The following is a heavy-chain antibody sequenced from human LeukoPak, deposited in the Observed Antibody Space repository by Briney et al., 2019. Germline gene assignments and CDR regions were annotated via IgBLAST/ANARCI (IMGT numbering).Heavy chain of an antibody. D-gene: IGHD3-3*01. Sequence: GGSLRLSCVASGFFFDDYGMHWVRQVPGKGLEWVSGISWQSRTRKYADSVRGRFTISRDNAKNSLYLQMNSLKLEDTALYYCVKGRDFWSGLDVWGQGTMVTDS. CDR2: ISWQSRTR. V-gene: IGHV3-9*01. J-gene: IGHJ6*02. CDR1: GFFFDDYG. CDR3: VKGRDFWSGLDV.